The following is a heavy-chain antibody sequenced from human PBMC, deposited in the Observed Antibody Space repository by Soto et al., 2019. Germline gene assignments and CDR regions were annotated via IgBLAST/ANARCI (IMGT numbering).Heavy chain of an antibody. CDR1: GGTFSSNA. CDR2: IIPIFGTA. V-gene: IGHV1-69*12. Sequence: QVQLVQSGAEVEKPGSSVKVSCKASGGTFSSNAISWVRQAPGQGLEWMGEIIPIFGTANYAQKFQGRVTITADESTSTAYMELSSLRSEDTAVYYCARDRGPSSGYYPYWFDPWGQGTLVTVST. J-gene: IGHJ5*02. D-gene: IGHD3-22*01. CDR3: ARDRGPSSGYYPYWFDP.